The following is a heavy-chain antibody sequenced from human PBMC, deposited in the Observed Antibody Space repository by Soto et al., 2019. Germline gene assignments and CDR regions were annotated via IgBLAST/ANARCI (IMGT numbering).Heavy chain of an antibody. Sequence: QVQLVQSGAEVKKPGSSVKVSCKASGGTFSTYTITWVRQAPGQGLEWMGRIIPIIGIINYAQKFQGRVTISADKFTGNAYMELTGLRSDDTAVYYCAGDPDSHYNDSHASSYPWGQGTLVTVSS. D-gene: IGHD4-4*01. V-gene: IGHV1-69*08. J-gene: IGHJ5*02. CDR1: GGTFSTYT. CDR2: IIPIIGII. CDR3: AGDPDSHYNDSHASSYP.